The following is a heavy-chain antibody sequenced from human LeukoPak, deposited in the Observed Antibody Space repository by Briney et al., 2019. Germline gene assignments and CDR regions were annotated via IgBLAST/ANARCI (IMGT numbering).Heavy chain of an antibody. CDR1: GGSISSYY. CDR3: ARGGAAVGTFDY. J-gene: IGHJ4*02. Sequence: SETLSLTCTVSGGSISSYYWSWIRQPPGKGLEWIGYIYYSGSTNYNPSLKSRVTISVDTSKNQFSLKLSSVTAADTAVYCCARGGAAVGTFDYWGQGTLATVSS. CDR2: IYYSGST. V-gene: IGHV4-59*01. D-gene: IGHD6-13*01.